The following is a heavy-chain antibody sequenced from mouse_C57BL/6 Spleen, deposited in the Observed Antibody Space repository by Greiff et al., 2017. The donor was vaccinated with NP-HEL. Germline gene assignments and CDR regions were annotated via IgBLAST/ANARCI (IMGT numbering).Heavy chain of an antibody. Sequence: EVQLQESGTVLARPGASVKMSCKTSGYTFTSYWMHWVKQRPGQGLEWIGAIYPGNSDTSYNQKFKGKAKLTAVTSASTAYMELSSLTNEDSAVYYCTRSPHYYGSSYLWYFDVWGTGTTVTVSS. CDR3: TRSPHYYGSSYLWYFDV. CDR2: IYPGNSDT. D-gene: IGHD1-1*01. J-gene: IGHJ1*03. CDR1: GYTFTSYW. V-gene: IGHV1-5*01.